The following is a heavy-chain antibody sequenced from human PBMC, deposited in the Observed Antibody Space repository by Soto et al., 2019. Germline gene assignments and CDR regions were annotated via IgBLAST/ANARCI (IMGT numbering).Heavy chain of an antibody. CDR2: IYYSGNT. CDR3: AREITGTLNWFDP. D-gene: IGHD1-20*01. J-gene: IGHJ5*02. Sequence: SETLSLTCSVSGGSISSGYYYWSWIRQPPGKGLEWIGNIYYSGNTYYNPSLKSRLIISIDTSKNQLSLKVGSVTAADTAVYYCAREITGTLNWFDPWGQGTLVTVSS. V-gene: IGHV4-30-4*02. CDR1: GGSISSGYYY.